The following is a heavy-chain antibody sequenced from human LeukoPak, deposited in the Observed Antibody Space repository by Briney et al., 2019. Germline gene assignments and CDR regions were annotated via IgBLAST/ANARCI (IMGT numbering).Heavy chain of an antibody. CDR1: GFTFSSHG. V-gene: IGHV3-23*01. CDR2: IGGSGGFIT. D-gene: IGHD3-10*01. J-gene: IGHJ4*02. Sequence: PGGSLRLSCAASGFTFSSHGMNWVRQAPGKGLEWVSGIGGSGGFITYYADSVKGRFTVSRDNSKNTLYLQMNTLRAEDTAVYYCAKEASALWFGELSYYFDYWGQGTLVTVSS. CDR3: AKEASALWFGELSYYFDY.